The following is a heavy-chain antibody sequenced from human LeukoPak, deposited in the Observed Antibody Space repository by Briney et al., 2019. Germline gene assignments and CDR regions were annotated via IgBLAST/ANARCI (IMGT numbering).Heavy chain of an antibody. D-gene: IGHD2-15*01. V-gene: IGHV1-8*01. CDR3: ARVCSGGSCLDY. CDR1: GYRFTSYY. Sequence: GASVKVSCKASGYRFTSYYTNWVRQATGHGPEWMGWMNPHSGDADYAQKFQGRVTMTRSTSIDTAYMVLNSLTAEDTAVYYCARVCSGGSCLDYWGQGTLVTVSS. CDR2: MNPHSGDA. J-gene: IGHJ4*02.